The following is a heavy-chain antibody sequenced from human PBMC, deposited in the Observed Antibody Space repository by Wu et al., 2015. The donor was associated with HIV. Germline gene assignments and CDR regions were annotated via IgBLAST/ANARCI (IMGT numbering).Heavy chain of an antibody. CDR2: IIPIFGTA. Sequence: QVQLVQSGAEVKKPGSSVKVSCKASGGTFSNYAINWVRQAPGQGLEWMGRIIPIFGTANYAQKFQGRVTITADESTSTAYMELSSLRSEDTAVYYCAREHILTGYSNWFDPWGQGTLVTVSS. CDR1: GGTFSNYA. CDR3: AREHILTGYSNWFDP. V-gene: IGHV1-69*13. J-gene: IGHJ5*02. D-gene: IGHD3-9*01.